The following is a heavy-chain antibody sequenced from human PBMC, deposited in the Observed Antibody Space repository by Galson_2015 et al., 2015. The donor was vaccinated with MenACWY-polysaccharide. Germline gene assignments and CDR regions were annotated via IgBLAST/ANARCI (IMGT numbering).Heavy chain of an antibody. CDR2: FPSSGSRP. Sequence: SLRLSCAASGFTFSDYGMSWFRQAPGKGLEWVAGFPSSGSRPYYADSVRGRFSGSRDNSDNTLYLQMNSLRAEDTAMYYCAKDRSSGTSWYYFDLWGRGTLVTVSS. V-gene: IGHV3-23*01. CDR1: GFTFSDYG. J-gene: IGHJ2*01. CDR3: AKDRSSGTSWYYFDL. D-gene: IGHD6-19*01.